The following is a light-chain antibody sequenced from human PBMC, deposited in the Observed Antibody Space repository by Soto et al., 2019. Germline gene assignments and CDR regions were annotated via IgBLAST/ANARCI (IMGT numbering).Light chain of an antibody. V-gene: IGKV3-15*01. CDR3: HQYNNWST. CDR2: AAS. CDR1: QSVSSN. J-gene: IGKJ1*01. Sequence: EIVMTQSPATLSVSTGERATLSCRASQSVSSNLAWYQQKPGQAPRLLISAASTRATGIPARFSGSGSGTEFTLTISSLQSEDFAFYYCHQYNNWSTFGQGTKVEIK.